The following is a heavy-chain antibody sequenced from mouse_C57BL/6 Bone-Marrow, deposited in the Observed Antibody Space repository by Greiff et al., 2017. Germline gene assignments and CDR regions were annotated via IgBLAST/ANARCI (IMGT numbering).Heavy chain of an antibody. CDR1: GFTFSSYA. CDR2: ISDGGSYT. CDR3: ARGYYGSSPYFDY. J-gene: IGHJ2*01. D-gene: IGHD1-1*01. V-gene: IGHV5-4*03. Sequence: EVKVVESGGGLVKPGGSLKLSCAASGFTFSSYAMSWVRQTPEKRLEWVATISDGGSYTYYPDNVKGRFTISRDNAKNNLYLQMSHLKSEDTAMYYCARGYYGSSPYFDYWGQGTTLTVSS.